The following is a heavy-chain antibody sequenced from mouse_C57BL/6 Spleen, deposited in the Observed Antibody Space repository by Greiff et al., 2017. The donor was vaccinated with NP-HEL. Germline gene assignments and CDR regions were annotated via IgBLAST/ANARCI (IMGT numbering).Heavy chain of an antibody. CDR1: GFTFSNYW. CDR2: IRLKSDNYAT. D-gene: IGHD4-1*01. J-gene: IGHJ3*01. Sequence: DVKLVESGGGLVQPGGSMKLSCVASGFTFSNYWMNWVRQSPEKGLEWVAQIRLKSDNYATHYAESVKGRFTISRDDSKSSVYLQMNNLRAEDTGIYYCTTNWSLFAYWGQGTLVTVSA. V-gene: IGHV6-3*01. CDR3: TTNWSLFAY.